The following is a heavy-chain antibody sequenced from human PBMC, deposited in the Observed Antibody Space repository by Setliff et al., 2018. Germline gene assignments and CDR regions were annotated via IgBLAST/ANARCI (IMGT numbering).Heavy chain of an antibody. D-gene: IGHD1-26*01. CDR3: ARDTSVVGIGKWELLLRHEYWYFDL. Sequence: ASVKVSCKASGYTFTSYAMNWVRQAPGQGLEWMGWINTNTGNPTYAQGFTGRFVFSLDTSVSTAYLQISSLKAEDTAVYYCARDTSVVGIGKWELLLRHEYWYFDLWGRGTLVTVSS. CDR1: GYTFTSYA. CDR2: INTNTGNP. J-gene: IGHJ2*01. V-gene: IGHV7-4-1*02.